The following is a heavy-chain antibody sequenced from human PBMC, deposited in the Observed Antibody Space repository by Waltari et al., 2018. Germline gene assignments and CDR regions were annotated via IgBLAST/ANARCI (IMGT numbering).Heavy chain of an antibody. Sequence: EVYVVESGGGWVQPGGSLRLSCAASGFKYTNYWMDWVRQAPGKGLEGVANMKPEGTEKYYVESVRGRFTISRDNAKNSLYLQMNSLRAEDTAIYYCVRNRGWLQFDWWGQGTLVTVSS. V-gene: IGHV3-7*01. CDR2: MKPEGTEK. D-gene: IGHD5-12*01. CDR3: VRNRGWLQFDW. J-gene: IGHJ5*01. CDR1: GFKYTNYW.